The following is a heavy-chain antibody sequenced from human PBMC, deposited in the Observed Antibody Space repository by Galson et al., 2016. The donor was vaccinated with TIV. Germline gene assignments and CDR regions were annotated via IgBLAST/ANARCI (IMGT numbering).Heavy chain of an antibody. CDR2: ISDGGNT. CDR3: ARDRIVDATYYYYYYGMDV. J-gene: IGHJ6*02. V-gene: IGHV3-66*02. CDR1: GLSVSINY. D-gene: IGHD1-26*01. Sequence: SLRLSCAASGLSVSINYMTWVRQAPGKGLEWVSLISDGGNTFYADSVKGRVTISRDNSKSTLYLQMNSLRVEDTAVYYCARDRIVDATYYYYYYGMDVWGQGTAVTVSS.